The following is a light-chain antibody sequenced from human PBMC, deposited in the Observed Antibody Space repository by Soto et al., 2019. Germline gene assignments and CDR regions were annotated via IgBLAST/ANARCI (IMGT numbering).Light chain of an antibody. V-gene: IGKV1-5*03. Sequence: QSSSNLSASVGDRVTVTCRASQSISSWLAWYQQKPGKAPKLLIYKASSLESGVPSRFSGSGSGTEFTLTNSSLQPDERAPYSCQQYIRNSSFGQRAMVDIK. CDR1: QSISSW. CDR2: KAS. CDR3: QQYIRNSS. J-gene: IGKJ1*01.